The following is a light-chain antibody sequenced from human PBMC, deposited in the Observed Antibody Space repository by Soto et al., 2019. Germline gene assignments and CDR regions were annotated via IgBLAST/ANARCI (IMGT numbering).Light chain of an antibody. V-gene: IGKV3-15*01. CDR3: QQSNNWPPT. Sequence: EIVMTQSPATLSVSPGERATLSCRASQSVSSNLAWYQQKPGQAARLLIYGASTRATGIPARFSGSGSGTEFTLTISSLQSEDFAVYYCQQSNNWPPTFGGGTKVEI. CDR1: QSVSSN. J-gene: IGKJ4*01. CDR2: GAS.